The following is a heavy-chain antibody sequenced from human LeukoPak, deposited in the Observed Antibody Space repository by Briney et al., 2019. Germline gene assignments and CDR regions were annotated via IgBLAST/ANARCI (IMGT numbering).Heavy chain of an antibody. V-gene: IGHV4-39*07. CDR3: AREQWLVHYAFDI. J-gene: IGHJ3*02. D-gene: IGHD6-19*01. CDR2: IYYSGST. CDR1: GGSINSTSNY. Sequence: SETLSLTCTVSGGSINSTSNYWGWIRQPPGKGLEWIGSIYYSGSTSYNPSLKSRVTISVDTSKNQFSLKLSSVTAADTAVYYCAREQWLVHYAFDIWGQGTMVTVSS.